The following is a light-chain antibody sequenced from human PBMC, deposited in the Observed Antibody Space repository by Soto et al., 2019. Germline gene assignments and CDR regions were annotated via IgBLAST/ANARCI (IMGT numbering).Light chain of an antibody. CDR3: QEYNSFSWT. V-gene: IGKV1-5*01. CDR1: QYISNW. CDR2: DVS. Sequence: DIQMTQSPSTLSAYVGDTVTITCRASQYISNWLAWYQLKPGQAPKLVIYDVSSLESGVPSRFSGDGAGTEFTLTISSLQSEDSATYYCQEYNSFSWTFGQGTKVDIK. J-gene: IGKJ1*01.